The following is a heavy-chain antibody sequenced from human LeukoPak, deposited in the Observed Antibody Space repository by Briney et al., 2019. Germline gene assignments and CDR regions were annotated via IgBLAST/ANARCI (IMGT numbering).Heavy chain of an antibody. CDR2: INSDWSST. Sequence: PGGSLGLSCAASGFTYSSYWMHWVRQAPGKGRVWVSRINSDWSSTSYADSVKGRFTIHRDNAKNTLYLQMNSLRAEDTVVYYCARGERYDILTGYYIWGQGTLVTVSS. D-gene: IGHD3-9*01. V-gene: IGHV3-74*01. J-gene: IGHJ4*02. CDR1: GFTYSSYW. CDR3: ARGERYDILTGYYI.